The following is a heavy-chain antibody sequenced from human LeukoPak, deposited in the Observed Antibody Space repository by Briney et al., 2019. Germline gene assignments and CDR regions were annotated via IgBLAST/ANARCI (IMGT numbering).Heavy chain of an antibody. V-gene: IGHV3-23*01. Sequence: GGSLRLSCAASGFTFSSYAMSWVRQAPGKGLEWVSAISGSGGSTYYADSVKGRFTISRDNSKNTLYLQMNSLRAEDTAVYYYAKDGEYYYDSSGYYLFDYWGQGTLVTVSS. CDR1: GFTFSSYA. CDR3: AKDGEYYYDSSGYYLFDY. D-gene: IGHD3-22*01. CDR2: ISGSGGST. J-gene: IGHJ4*02.